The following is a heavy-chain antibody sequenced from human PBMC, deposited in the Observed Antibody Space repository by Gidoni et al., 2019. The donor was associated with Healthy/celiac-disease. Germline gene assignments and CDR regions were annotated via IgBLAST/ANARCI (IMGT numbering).Heavy chain of an antibody. V-gene: IGHV3-23*01. J-gene: IGHJ4*02. CDR1: GFPFRNYA. Sequence: EVQLLESGGGLVPPGGSLRLSCAASGFPFRNYAMSWVRQAPGKGLEWVSAISGSGVSTYYADSVKGRFTISRDNSKNTLYLQMHSLRAEDTAVYYCAKARIAVAGPFDYWGQGTLVTVSS. D-gene: IGHD6-19*01. CDR2: ISGSGVST. CDR3: AKARIAVAGPFDY.